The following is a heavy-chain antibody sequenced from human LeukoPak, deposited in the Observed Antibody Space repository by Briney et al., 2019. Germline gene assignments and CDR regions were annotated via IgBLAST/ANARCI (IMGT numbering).Heavy chain of an antibody. CDR1: GDSISTGGYY. J-gene: IGHJ3*02. CDR2: IYYSGST. D-gene: IGHD1-7*01. V-gene: IGHV4-31*03. Sequence: SQTLSLTCTVSGDSISTGGYYWAWIRQHRERGLEWIGYIYYSGSTHYNPSLQSRVTISVDTSKTQFSLKLTSVTAADTAVYYCARDFLGGGTGTTGLAVGAFDIWGQGTMVTVSS. CDR3: ARDFLGGGTGTTGLAVGAFDI.